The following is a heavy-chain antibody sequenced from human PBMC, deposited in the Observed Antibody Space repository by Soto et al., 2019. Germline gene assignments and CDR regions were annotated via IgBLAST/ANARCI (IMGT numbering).Heavy chain of an antibody. V-gene: IGHV3-23*01. CDR3: AKESGSSTNYYYSYGTYV. CDR1: GFTFSDYA. J-gene: IGHJ6*02. Sequence: EVQLLESGGGLVHPGGSLRLSCAASGFTFSDYAVNWVRQAPGKGLEWVSIITGSGRSTFYADSVKGRFTISRDNSRNTLYLQMDSQRAEDTAVYYCAKESGSSTNYYYSYGTYVWGQGTTVTVSS. D-gene: IGHD5-12*01. CDR2: ITGSGRST.